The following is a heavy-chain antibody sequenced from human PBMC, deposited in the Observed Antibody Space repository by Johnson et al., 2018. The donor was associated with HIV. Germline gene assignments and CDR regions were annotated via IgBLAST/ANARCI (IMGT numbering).Heavy chain of an antibody. CDR1: GFNFSSYG. CDR2: IWYDGSNK. J-gene: IGHJ3*02. D-gene: IGHD3-22*01. Sequence: VQLVESGGGVVQPGRSLRLSCAASGFNFSSYGMHWVHQAPGKGLEWVAVIWYDGSNKYYADSVKGRFTISRDNSKNTLYLQMNSLKTEDTAVYYCTTYPNYYDNAFDIWGQGTMVTVSS. V-gene: IGHV3-33*01. CDR3: TTYPNYYDNAFDI.